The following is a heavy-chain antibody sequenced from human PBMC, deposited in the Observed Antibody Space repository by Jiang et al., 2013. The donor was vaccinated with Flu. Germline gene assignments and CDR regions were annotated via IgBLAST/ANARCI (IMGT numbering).Heavy chain of an antibody. V-gene: IGHV4-59*01. CDR3: ARDPGYNSRFDY. Sequence: GSGLVKPSETLSLTCTVSGGSISSYYWSWIRQPPGKGLEWIGYIYYSGSTNYNPSLKSRVTISVDTSKNQFSLKLSSVTAADTAVYYCARDPGYNSRFDYVGPGNPGHRL. CDR1: GGSISSYY. D-gene: IGHD5-24*01. CDR2: IYYSGST. J-gene: IGHJ4*02.